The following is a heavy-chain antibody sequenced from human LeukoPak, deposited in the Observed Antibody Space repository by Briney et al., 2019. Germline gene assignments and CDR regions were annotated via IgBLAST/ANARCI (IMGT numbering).Heavy chain of an antibody. CDR2: IYSGGST. D-gene: IGHD5-18*01. J-gene: IGHJ4*02. CDR3: ARGLGTAMAN. V-gene: IGHV3-66*01. CDR1: GFTFSSHG. Sequence: GGSLRLSCAASGFTFSSHGMNWVRQAPGKGLEWVSVIYSGGSTYYADSVKGRFTISRDNSKNTLYLQMNSLRAEDTAAYYCARGLGTAMANWGQGTLVTVSS.